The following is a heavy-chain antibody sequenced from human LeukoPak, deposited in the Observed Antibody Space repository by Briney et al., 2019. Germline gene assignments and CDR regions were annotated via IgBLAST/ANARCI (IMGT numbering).Heavy chain of an antibody. CDR1: DFTFRSYG. J-gene: IGHJ4*02. V-gene: IGHV3-33*03. Sequence: GRSLRLSCAASDFTFRSYGMHWVRQAPGKGLQWVASLWYDGTNKYHADSVKGRFTISRDNAKNSLYLQMNSLRAEDTAVYYCARTGYSSGWYPDYWGQGTLVTVSS. CDR3: ARTGYSSGWYPDY. CDR2: LWYDGTNK. D-gene: IGHD6-19*01.